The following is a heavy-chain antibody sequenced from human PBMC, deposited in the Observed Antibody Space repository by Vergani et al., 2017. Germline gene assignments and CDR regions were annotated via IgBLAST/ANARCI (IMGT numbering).Heavy chain of an antibody. V-gene: IGHV1-18*04. CDR1: GYTFVNHP. CDR3: ARSQMANNVFDL. D-gene: IGHD5-24*01. Sequence: QAQLVQSDSEVKKPGDSVTLSCKTSGYTFVNHPITWVRQAPGQGLEWMGWISPYNHKTLYSQKFEGRVTMTSDTSSSTVFLEVRRLTSDDTAIYYSARSQMANNVFDLWGRGTLVTVSS. J-gene: IGHJ4*02. CDR2: ISPYNHKT.